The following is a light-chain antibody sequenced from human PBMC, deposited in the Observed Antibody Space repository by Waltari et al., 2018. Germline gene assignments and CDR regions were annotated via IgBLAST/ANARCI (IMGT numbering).Light chain of an antibody. CDR3: QQRSIWPLT. V-gene: IGKV3-11*01. Sequence: EIVLTQSPATLSVSPGERATLSCRARESVFGYLAWYQQKPGQAPRLLIFDTFKRATGIPARFSGSGYGTDFTLTINSLGTEDFALYYCQQRSIWPLTFGGGTKVDVK. CDR2: DTF. CDR1: ESVFGY. J-gene: IGKJ4*01.